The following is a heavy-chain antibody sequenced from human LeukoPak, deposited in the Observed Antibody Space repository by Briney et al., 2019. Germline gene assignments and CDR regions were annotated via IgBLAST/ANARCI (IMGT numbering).Heavy chain of an antibody. CDR3: AKEWWEPTRDDYFDY. Sequence: SGGSLRLSCAASGFTFSNYWMHWVRQGPGKGLVWVSRINSDGSTTQYADSVRGRFTISRDNAKNTLYLQMNSLRAEDTAVYYCAKEWWEPTRDDYFDYWGQGTLVTVSS. CDR2: INSDGSTT. D-gene: IGHD1-26*01. J-gene: IGHJ4*02. V-gene: IGHV3-74*01. CDR1: GFTFSNYW.